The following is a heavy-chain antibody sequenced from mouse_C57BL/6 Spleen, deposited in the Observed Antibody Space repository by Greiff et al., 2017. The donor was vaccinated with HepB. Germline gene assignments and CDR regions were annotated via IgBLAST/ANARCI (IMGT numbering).Heavy chain of an antibody. D-gene: IGHD2-2*01. CDR2: ISYSGST. Sequence: EVQGVESGPGLAKPSQTLSLTCSVTGYSITSDYWNWIRKFPGNKLEYMGYISYSGSTYYNPSLKSRISITRDTSKNQYYLQLNSVTTEDTATYYCARYRALYGYGYAIDYWGQGTLVTVSS. CDR3: ARYRALYGYGYAIDY. V-gene: IGHV3-8*01. CDR1: GYSITSDY. J-gene: IGHJ4*01.